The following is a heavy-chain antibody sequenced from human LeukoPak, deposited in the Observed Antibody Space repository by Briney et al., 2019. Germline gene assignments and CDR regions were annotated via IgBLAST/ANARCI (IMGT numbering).Heavy chain of an antibody. Sequence: GGSPRLSCAASGFTFSSYAMSWVRQAPGKGLEWVSAISGSGGSTYYADSVKGRFTISRDNSKNTLYLQMNSLRAEDTAVYYCARRLRYYYYYMDVWGKGTTVTVSS. V-gene: IGHV3-23*01. CDR2: ISGSGGST. CDR3: ARRLRYYYYYMDV. J-gene: IGHJ6*03. CDR1: GFTFSSYA.